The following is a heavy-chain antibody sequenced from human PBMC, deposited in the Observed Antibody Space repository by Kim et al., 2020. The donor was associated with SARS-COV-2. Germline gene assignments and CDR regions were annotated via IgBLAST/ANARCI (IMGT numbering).Heavy chain of an antibody. CDR1: GFTFSSYG. D-gene: IGHD3-10*01. J-gene: IGHJ6*02. Sequence: GGSLRLSCAASGFTFSSYGMHWVRQAPGKGLEWVAVISYDGSNKYYADSVKGRFTISRDNSKNTLYLQMNSLRAEDTAVYYCAKDSREVLLWFGELFSYGMDVWGQGTTVTVSS. CDR3: AKDSREVLLWFGELFSYGMDV. V-gene: IGHV3-30*18. CDR2: ISYDGSNK.